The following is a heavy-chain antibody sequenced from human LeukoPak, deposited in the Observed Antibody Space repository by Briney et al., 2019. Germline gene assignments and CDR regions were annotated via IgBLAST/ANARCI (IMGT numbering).Heavy chain of an antibody. CDR2: IYSADNT. CDR1: GFTASSNY. CDR3: ARDRAYGDYAS. D-gene: IGHD4-17*01. J-gene: IGHJ5*02. Sequence: GGSLRLSCAASGFTASSNYMSWVRQAPGKGLERVSIIYSADNTYYADSVKGRFIISRDNSKNTVYLQMNSLRAEDTAVYYCARDRAYGDYASWGQGTLVTVSS. V-gene: IGHV3-53*01.